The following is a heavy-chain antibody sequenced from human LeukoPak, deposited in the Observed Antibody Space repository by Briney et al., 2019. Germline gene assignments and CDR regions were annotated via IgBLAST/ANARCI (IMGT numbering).Heavy chain of an antibody. J-gene: IGHJ3*02. CDR3: ARGGIQLWSRDAFAI. CDR2: INHSGST. CDR1: GGSFSGYY. V-gene: IGHV4-34*01. D-gene: IGHD5-18*01. Sequence: SETLSLTCAVYGGSFSGYYWSWIRQPPGKGLEWIGEINHSGSTNYNPSLKSRVTISVDTSKNQFSLKLSSVSAADTAVYYCARGGIQLWSRDAFAIWGQGTMVTVSS.